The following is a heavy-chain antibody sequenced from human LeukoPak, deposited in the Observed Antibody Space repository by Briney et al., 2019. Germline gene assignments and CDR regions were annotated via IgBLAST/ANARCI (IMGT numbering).Heavy chain of an antibody. J-gene: IGHJ4*02. CDR2: IYYSGIT. Sequence: KSSETLSLTCTVSGGSISDYYWGWIRQPPGKGLEWIGYIYYSGITNSNPSLKSRVTMSVDTSKNQFSLKLSSVTAADTAVYYCARDLNRTPLGSNWGQGTLVTVSS. CDR3: ARDLNRTPLGSN. CDR1: GGSISDYY. D-gene: IGHD3-10*01. V-gene: IGHV4-59*01.